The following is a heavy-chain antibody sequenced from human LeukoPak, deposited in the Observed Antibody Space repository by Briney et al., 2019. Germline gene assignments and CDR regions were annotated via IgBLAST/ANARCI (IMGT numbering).Heavy chain of an antibody. J-gene: IGHJ4*02. CDR2: IDYDSSHI. Sequence: GGSLRLSCAGFGFSFSSYWMHWVRQAPGKGLEWVSSIDYDSSHIYYAASVRGRFTISRDNARNSVYLQMNSLRVEDTAVYYCARDPLRYLRVGHYDYWGQGTLVAVSS. V-gene: IGHV3-21*01. CDR3: ARDPLRYLRVGHYDY. CDR1: GFSFSSYW. D-gene: IGHD3-9*01.